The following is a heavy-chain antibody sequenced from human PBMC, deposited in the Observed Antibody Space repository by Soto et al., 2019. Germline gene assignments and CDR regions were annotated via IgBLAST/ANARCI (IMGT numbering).Heavy chain of an antibody. CDR3: ARLGYCSGGSCPDY. J-gene: IGHJ4*02. CDR1: GGSISSSSYY. CDR2: IYYSGST. V-gene: IGHV4-39*01. D-gene: IGHD2-15*01. Sequence: SETLSLTCTVSGGSISSSSYYWGWIRQPPGKGLEWIGSIYYSGSTYYNPSLKSRVTISVDTSKNQFSLKLSSVTAADTAVYYCARLGYCSGGSCPDYWGQGTLVTVSS.